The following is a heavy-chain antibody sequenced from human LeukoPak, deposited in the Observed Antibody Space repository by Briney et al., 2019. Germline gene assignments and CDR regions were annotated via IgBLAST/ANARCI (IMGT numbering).Heavy chain of an antibody. CDR3: ARSLFIAAASYFDY. J-gene: IGHJ4*02. Sequence: SETLSLTCTVSGGSISIYYWSWIRQPPGKGLEWIGYIYYSGSTNYNPSLKSRVTISVDTSKNQFSLKLSSVTAADTAVYYCARSLFIAAASYFDYWGQGTLVTVSS. V-gene: IGHV4-59*01. CDR1: GGSISIYY. D-gene: IGHD6-13*01. CDR2: IYYSGST.